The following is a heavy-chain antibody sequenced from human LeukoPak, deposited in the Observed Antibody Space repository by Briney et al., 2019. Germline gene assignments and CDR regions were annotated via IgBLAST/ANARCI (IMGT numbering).Heavy chain of an antibody. CDR1: GGSLSSYY. V-gene: IGHV4-59*01. CDR3: ARERGGWFDL. J-gene: IGHJ5*02. CDR2: IYYSGST. Sequence: SETLSLTCTVSGGSLSSYYWRCIPEPPGKGLEWIGYIYYSGSTNYNPSLTSRVTISLNTPKNQFSLKRSHVTAADRGGDYCARERGGWFDLWRKGTLVTVSS. D-gene: IGHD2-15*01.